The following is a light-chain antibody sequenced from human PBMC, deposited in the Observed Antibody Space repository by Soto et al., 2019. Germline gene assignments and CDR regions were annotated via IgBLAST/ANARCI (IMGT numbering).Light chain of an antibody. CDR2: AAS. V-gene: IGKV1-17*01. CDR3: LQHHSFPWA. J-gene: IGKJ1*01. CDR1: QDIRSD. Sequence: DIQMTQSPSSLSASVGDRVTITCRASQDIRSDLGWYRQNPGKAPKRLIYAASTLQSGVPSRFSGSGSGTEFTLTINSLQPEDFATYYCLQHHSFPWAFGQGTKVEIK.